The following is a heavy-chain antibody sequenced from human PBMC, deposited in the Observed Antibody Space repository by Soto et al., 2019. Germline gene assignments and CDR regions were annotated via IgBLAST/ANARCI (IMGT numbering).Heavy chain of an antibody. D-gene: IGHD1-26*01. J-gene: IGHJ5*02. V-gene: IGHV3-23*01. Sequence: EVQLLESGGGLVQPGGSLRLSCAASGFTFSNYAMSWVRQAPGKGLEWVSAISGSGISTYYADSVKGRFTISRGNSKNPLYLERNTLRAEDTAMYRGASDHKVGEPPWGPGTLVTVS. CDR2: ISGSGIST. CDR3: ASDHKVGEPP. CDR1: GFTFSNYA.